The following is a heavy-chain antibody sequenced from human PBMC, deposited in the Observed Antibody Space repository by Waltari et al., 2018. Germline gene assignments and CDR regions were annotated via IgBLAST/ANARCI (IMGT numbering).Heavy chain of an antibody. CDR1: GGSISSGSYY. V-gene: IGHV4-61*09. CDR2: IYTSGST. CDR3: ARGQPYEP. Sequence: QVQLQESGPGLVKPSQTLSLTCTVSGGSISSGSYYWSWIRQPAGKGLEWIGYIYTSGSTNYNPSLKSRVTISVDTSKNQFSLKLSSVTAADTAVYYCARGQPYEPWGQGTLVTVSS. J-gene: IGHJ5*02.